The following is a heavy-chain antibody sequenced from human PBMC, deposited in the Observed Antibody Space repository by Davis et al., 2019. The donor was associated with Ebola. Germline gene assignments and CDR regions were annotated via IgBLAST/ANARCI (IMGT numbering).Heavy chain of an antibody. CDR2: ITGSGAEA. J-gene: IGHJ6*02. D-gene: IGHD4-17*01. V-gene: IGHV3-23*01. CDR1: GFTFENYA. Sequence: PGGSLRLSCAASGFTFENYAMSWVRQAPGKGLEWVASITGSGAEADHADSVKGRFTISRDNSNNTLFVRVSRLRAEDTAIYYCVKGTTATSYSYYFAMDVWGQGTTVTVSS. CDR3: VKGTTATSYSYYFAMDV.